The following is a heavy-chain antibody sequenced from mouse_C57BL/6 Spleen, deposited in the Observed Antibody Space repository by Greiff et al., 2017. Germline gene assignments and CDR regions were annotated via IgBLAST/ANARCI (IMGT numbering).Heavy chain of an antibody. J-gene: IGHJ3*01. Sequence: EVKVVESGGDLVKPGGSLKLSCAASGFTFSSYGMSWVRQTPDKRLEWVATISSGGSYTYYPDSVKGRFTISRDNAKNTLYLQMSSLKSEDTAMYYCARRDYGSSLGAYWGQGTLVTVSA. V-gene: IGHV5-6*02. CDR3: ARRDYGSSLGAY. CDR2: ISSGGSYT. CDR1: GFTFSSYG. D-gene: IGHD1-1*01.